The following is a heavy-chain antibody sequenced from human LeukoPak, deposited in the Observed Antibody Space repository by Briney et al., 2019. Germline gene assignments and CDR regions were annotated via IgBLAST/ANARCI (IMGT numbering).Heavy chain of an antibody. Sequence: PGGSLRLSCAASGFTFSSYWMHWVRHARGKGLVWVSRINSDWSSTTYADSVKGRFTISRDNAKNTLDLQMNSLRAEDTAVYYCARGVFYFDCWGQGTLVSVSS. J-gene: IGHJ4*02. CDR2: INSDWSST. D-gene: IGHD3-10*01. V-gene: IGHV3-74*01. CDR1: GFTFSSYW. CDR3: ARGVFYFDC.